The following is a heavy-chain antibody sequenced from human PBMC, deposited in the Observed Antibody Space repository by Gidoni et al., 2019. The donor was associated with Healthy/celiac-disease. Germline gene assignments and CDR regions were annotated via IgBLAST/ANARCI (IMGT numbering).Heavy chain of an antibody. CDR1: GCSISSSSYY. CDR2: IYYSGGT. V-gene: IGHV4-39*01. D-gene: IGHD1-1*01. CDR3: ARHKAATTLDY. J-gene: IGHJ4*02. Sequence: QLQLQESGPALVKPSETLSLTCTVSGCSISSSSYYWGWIRQPPGKGLEWIGSIYYSGGTYYNPSLKSRVTISVDTSKNQFSLKLSSVTAADTAVYYCARHKAATTLDYWGQGTLVTVSS.